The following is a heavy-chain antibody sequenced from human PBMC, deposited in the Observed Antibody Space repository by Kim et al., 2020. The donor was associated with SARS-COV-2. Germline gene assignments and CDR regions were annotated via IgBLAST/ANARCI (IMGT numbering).Heavy chain of an antibody. D-gene: IGHD3-22*01. CDR3: ARSSPYYYDSSSWFDP. Sequence: SETLSLTCTVSGGSISSYYWSWIRQPPGKGLEWIGYIYYSGSTNYNPSLKSRVTISVDTSKNQFSLKLSSVTAADTAVYYCARSSPYYYDSSSWFDPWGQGTLVTVSS. CDR2: IYYSGST. CDR1: GGSISSYY. V-gene: IGHV4-59*01. J-gene: IGHJ5*02.